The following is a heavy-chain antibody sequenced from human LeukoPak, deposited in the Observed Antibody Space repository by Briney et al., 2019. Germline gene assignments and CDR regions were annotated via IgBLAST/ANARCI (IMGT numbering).Heavy chain of an antibody. D-gene: IGHD6-13*01. CDR3: ARDIAAASTLYFYYYMDV. V-gene: IGHV3-23*01. J-gene: IGHJ6*03. Sequence: QSGGSLRLSCAASGFTFSNYAMNWVRQAPGKGLEWVSGISGSGGSTYYADSVKGRFTISRDNSKKTLYLQMNSLRAEDTAVYYCARDIAAASTLYFYYYMDVWGKGTTVTISS. CDR1: GFTFSNYA. CDR2: ISGSGGST.